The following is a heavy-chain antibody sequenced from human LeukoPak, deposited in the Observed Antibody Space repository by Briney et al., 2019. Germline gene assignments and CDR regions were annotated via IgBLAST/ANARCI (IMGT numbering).Heavy chain of an antibody. J-gene: IGHJ5*02. CDR1: GFTFSSYA. CDR3: ARGGRGSGFDP. CDR2: ISGSGGGT. Sequence: GGSLRLSCAASGFTFSSYAMSWVRQAPGKGLEWVSAISGSGGGTYYADSVRGRFTISRDNSKNTLYLQMNSLRAEDTAVYSCARGGRGSGFDPWGQGTLVTVSS. V-gene: IGHV3-23*01. D-gene: IGHD3-10*01.